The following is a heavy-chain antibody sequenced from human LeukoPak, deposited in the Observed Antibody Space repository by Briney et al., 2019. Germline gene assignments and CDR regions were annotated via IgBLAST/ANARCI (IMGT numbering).Heavy chain of an antibody. CDR3: ARGEGCSSTSCYYRTHFDY. J-gene: IGHJ4*02. V-gene: IGHV1-69*13. D-gene: IGHD2-2*01. CDR2: IIPIFGTA. Sequence: GASVKVSCKASGYTFTSYYMHWVRQAPGQGLEWMGGIIPIFGTANYAQKFQGRVTITADESTSTAYMELSSLRSEDTAVYYCARGEGCSSTSCYYRTHFDYWGQGTLVTVSS. CDR1: GYTFTSYY.